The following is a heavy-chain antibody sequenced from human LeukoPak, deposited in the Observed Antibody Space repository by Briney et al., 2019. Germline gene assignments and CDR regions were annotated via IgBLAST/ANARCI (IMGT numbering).Heavy chain of an antibody. Sequence: GASVKVSCKASGYTSTSYAMHWVRQAPGQRLEWMGWSNAGNGNTKYSQEFQGRVTITRDTSASTAYMELSSLRSEDMAVYYCAGGNGGKVFGTEMADQEFGCDYWGQGTLVTVSS. CDR1: GYTSTSYA. CDR3: AGGNGGKVFGTEMADQEFGCDY. V-gene: IGHV1-3*02. CDR2: SNAGNGNT. D-gene: IGHD4-23*01. J-gene: IGHJ4*02.